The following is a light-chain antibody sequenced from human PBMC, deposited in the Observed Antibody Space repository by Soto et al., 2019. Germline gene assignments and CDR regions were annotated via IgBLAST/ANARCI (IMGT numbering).Light chain of an antibody. CDR1: KMESKS. J-gene: IGLJ1*01. V-gene: IGLV3-21*02. Sequence: SYELTQPPSVSVAPGQTARITCGGDKMESKSVYWYQQKPDQAPVLVIYDDSGRPSGIPERFSGSISGGTAALTVSRVEAGDEADYYCQVWDSGSDHYVFGAGTKVTVL. CDR3: QVWDSGSDHYV. CDR2: DDS.